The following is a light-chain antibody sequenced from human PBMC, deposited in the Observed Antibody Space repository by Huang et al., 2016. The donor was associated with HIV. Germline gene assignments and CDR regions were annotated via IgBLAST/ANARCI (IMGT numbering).Light chain of an antibody. CDR2: GAS. Sequence: ELVMTQSPAALSVSPGERATLSCRASQSVSSNLAWYQQKPGQAHRLLIYGASTRATGIPARFSVSGSGTEFTLTISSLQSEDFAVYYCQQYNNWPRTFGQGTKVEIK. CDR1: QSVSSN. CDR3: QQYNNWPRT. J-gene: IGKJ1*01. V-gene: IGKV3-15*01.